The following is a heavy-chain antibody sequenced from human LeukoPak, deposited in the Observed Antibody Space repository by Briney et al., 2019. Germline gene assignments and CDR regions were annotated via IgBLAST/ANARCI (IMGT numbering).Heavy chain of an antibody. D-gene: IGHD3-16*01. Sequence: PGGSLRLSCAASGFTFSNYDITWVRQAPGKGLDGVSSVTSSGGSTYYADSVKGRLAISRDNSENLLYLQLSSLRAEDTALYFCARLFGTNYWGQGTLVTVSS. V-gene: IGHV3-23*01. CDR2: VTSSGGST. CDR1: GFTFSNYD. CDR3: ARLFGTNY. J-gene: IGHJ4*02.